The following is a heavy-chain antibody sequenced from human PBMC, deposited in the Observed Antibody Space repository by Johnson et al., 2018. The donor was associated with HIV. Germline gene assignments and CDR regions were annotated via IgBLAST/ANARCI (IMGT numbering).Heavy chain of an antibody. CDR1: GFTFSNYA. D-gene: IGHD3-16*02. J-gene: IGHJ3*01. V-gene: IGHV3-30-3*01. CDR2: ISYDGSNK. CDR3: ARDFGLGDLSYETVDAFDF. Sequence: QVQLVESGGGVVQPGRSLRLSCAASGFTFSNYAMHWVRQAPGKGLEWVAVISYDGSNKYSADSVKGRFTISRDNSKNTLYLQMNSLRTEDTAVYSCARDFGLGDLSYETVDAFDFWGPGTLVTVSS.